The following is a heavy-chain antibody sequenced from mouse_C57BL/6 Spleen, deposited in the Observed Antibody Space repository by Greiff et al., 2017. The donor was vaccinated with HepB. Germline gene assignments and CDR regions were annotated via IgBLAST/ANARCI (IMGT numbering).Heavy chain of an antibody. D-gene: IGHD1-1*01. CDR2: IDPSDSYT. CDR1: GYTFTSYW. Sequence: VQLQQPGAELVRPGTSVKLSCKASGYTFTSYWMHWVKQRPGQGLEWIGVIDPSDSYTNYNQKFKGKATLTVDTSSSTAYMQLSSLTSEDSAVYYCARNYGSSLRYFDVWGTGTTVTVSS. CDR3: ARNYGSSLRYFDV. V-gene: IGHV1-59*01. J-gene: IGHJ1*03.